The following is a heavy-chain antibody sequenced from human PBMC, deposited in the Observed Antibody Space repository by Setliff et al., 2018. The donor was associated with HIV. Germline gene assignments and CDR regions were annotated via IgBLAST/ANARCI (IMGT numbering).Heavy chain of an antibody. J-gene: IGHJ4*02. V-gene: IGHV4-39*01. CDR1: GGSFSGYY. Sequence: PSETLSLTCAVYGGSFSGYYWGWIRQPPGKGLEWIGSIYYSGSTFYSPSLKSRVTMFVDTSKNQFSLRLNSVTAADTAVYYCARQRAGPDYWGQGTLVTVSS. CDR2: IYYSGST. CDR3: ARQRAGPDY.